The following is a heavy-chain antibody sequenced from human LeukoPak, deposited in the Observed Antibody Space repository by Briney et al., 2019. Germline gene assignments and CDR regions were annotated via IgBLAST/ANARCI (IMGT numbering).Heavy chain of an antibody. J-gene: IGHJ4*02. D-gene: IGHD4-23*01. CDR1: GGSISSYY. CDR3: ARALDGGALFDY. CDR2: IYYSGST. Sequence: SETLSLTCTVSGGSISSYYWSWIRQPPGKGLEWIGYIYYSGSTNYNPSLKSRVTISVDTSKIQFSLKLSSVTAAGTAVYYCARALDGGALFDYWGQGTLVTVSS. V-gene: IGHV4-59*01.